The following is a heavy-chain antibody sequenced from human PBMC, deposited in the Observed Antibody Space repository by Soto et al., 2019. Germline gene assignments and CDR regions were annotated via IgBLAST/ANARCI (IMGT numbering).Heavy chain of an antibody. Sequence: SETLSLTYTVSGGSISSGGYYWSWIRQHPGKGLEWSGYIYYSGSPYYNPSLKSRVTISVDTSKNQFSLKLSSVTAADTAVYYCARDSRGIAAAGTSTKPPTVLYYYYYYGMDVWGQGTTVTVSS. CDR1: GGSISSGGYY. D-gene: IGHD6-13*01. V-gene: IGHV4-31*03. CDR2: IYYSGSP. J-gene: IGHJ6*02. CDR3: ARDSRGIAAAGTSTKPPTVLYYYYYYGMDV.